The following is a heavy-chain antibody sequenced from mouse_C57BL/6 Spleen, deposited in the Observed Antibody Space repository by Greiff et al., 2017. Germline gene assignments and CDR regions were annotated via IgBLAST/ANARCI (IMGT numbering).Heavy chain of an antibody. J-gene: IGHJ1*03. CDR3: ARSAYYGSSHWYFDV. CDR1: GYSFTDYN. CDR2: INPNYGTT. Sequence: VQLKESGPELVKPRASVKISCKASGYSFTDYNMNWVKQSNGKSLEWIGVINPNYGTTSYNQKFKGKATLTVDQSSSTAYMQLNSLTSEDSAVYYCARSAYYGSSHWYFDVWGTGTTVTVSS. D-gene: IGHD1-1*01. V-gene: IGHV1-39*01.